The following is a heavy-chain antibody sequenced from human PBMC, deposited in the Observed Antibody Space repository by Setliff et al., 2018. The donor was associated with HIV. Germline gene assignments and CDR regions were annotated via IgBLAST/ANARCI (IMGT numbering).Heavy chain of an antibody. CDR2: VNPSGGST. D-gene: IGHD3-16*01. CDR3: ARDRTAGYIYDYGY. V-gene: IGHV1-46*01. Sequence: ASVKVSCKASGYTFTSYCIHWVRQAPGQGLEWLGLVNPSGGSTAYAQKFQGRVTMTSDTSTNTVYMDLSGLRSDDTAVYYCARDRTAGYIYDYGYWGQGTPVTVSS. J-gene: IGHJ4*02. CDR1: GYTFTSYC.